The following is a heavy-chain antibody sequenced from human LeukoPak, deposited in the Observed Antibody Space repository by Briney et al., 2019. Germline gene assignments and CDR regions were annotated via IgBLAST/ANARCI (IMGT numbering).Heavy chain of an antibody. V-gene: IGHV4-59*01. D-gene: IGHD6-13*01. Sequence: SETLSLTCTVSGGSIGSYYWSWIRQPPGKGLEWIGYIYYSGSTNYNPSLKSRVTISVDTSKNQFSLKLSSVTAADTAVYYCAKGIAAAGTEYYYYYYMDVWGKGTTVTVSS. CDR2: IYYSGST. CDR1: GGSIGSYY. J-gene: IGHJ6*03. CDR3: AKGIAAAGTEYYYYYYMDV.